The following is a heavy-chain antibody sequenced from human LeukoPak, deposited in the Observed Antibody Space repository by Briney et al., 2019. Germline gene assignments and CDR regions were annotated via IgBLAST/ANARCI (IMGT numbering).Heavy chain of an antibody. J-gene: IGHJ3*02. V-gene: IGHV1-2*02. CDR2: INPNSGGT. Sequence: ASVKVSCKASGYTFTGYYMHWVRQAPGQGLEWMGWINPNSGGTNYAQKFQGRATMTRDTSISTAYMEMSSLRSEDTAVYYCGRVSCGGNCYSLIGTFDIWGQGTMVTVSS. CDR1: GYTFTGYY. CDR3: GRVSCGGNCYSLIGTFDI. D-gene: IGHD2-15*01.